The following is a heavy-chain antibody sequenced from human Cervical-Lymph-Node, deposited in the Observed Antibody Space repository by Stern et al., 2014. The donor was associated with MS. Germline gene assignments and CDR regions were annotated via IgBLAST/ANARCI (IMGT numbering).Heavy chain of an antibody. CDR3: ARGARVVTLVPAAIVQYYGLDV. J-gene: IGHJ6*01. D-gene: IGHD2-2*01. Sequence: VKLVQSGAEVKKPGASVKVSCKASGYTFSDYYIHWVRQAPGQGLEWMGRINPKRGGTFYAQKFQGRVTLTRDTSITTAYMDLTRLRSDDTALYYCARGARVVTLVPAAIVQYYGLDVWGQGTTVIVSS. V-gene: IGHV1-2*06. CDR1: GYTFSDYY. CDR2: INPKRGGT.